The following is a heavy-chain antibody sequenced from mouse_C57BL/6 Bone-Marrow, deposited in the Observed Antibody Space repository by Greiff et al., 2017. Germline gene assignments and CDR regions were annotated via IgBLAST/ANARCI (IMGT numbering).Heavy chain of an antibody. Sequence: EVKLMESGGGLVKPGGSLKLSCAASGFTFSDYGMHWVRQAPGKGLEWVAYISSGSSTIYYADTVKGRFTISRDNAKNTLFLQLTSLRSEDTAMYYCARSYCGSSYDAMDYWGQGTSVTVSS. J-gene: IGHJ4*01. CDR2: ISSGSSTI. CDR3: ARSYCGSSYDAMDY. D-gene: IGHD1-1*01. V-gene: IGHV5-17*01. CDR1: GFTFSDYG.